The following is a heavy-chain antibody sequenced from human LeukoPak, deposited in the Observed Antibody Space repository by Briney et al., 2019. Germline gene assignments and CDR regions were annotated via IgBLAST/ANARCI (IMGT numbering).Heavy chain of an antibody. V-gene: IGHV4-4*02. CDR3: ESTQEYYDILTGWNWFDP. CDR1: GGSISSSNW. J-gene: IGHJ5*02. D-gene: IGHD3-9*01. Sequence: SETLSLTCAVSGGSISSSNWWSWVRQPPGKGLEWIGEIYHSGSTNYNPSLKSRVTISVDKSKNQFSLKLSSVTAADTAVYYCESTQEYYDILTGWNWFDPWGQGTLVTVSS. CDR2: IYHSGST.